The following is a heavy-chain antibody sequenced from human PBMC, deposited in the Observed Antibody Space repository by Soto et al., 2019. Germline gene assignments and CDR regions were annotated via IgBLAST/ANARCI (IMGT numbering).Heavy chain of an antibody. CDR3: ASSNHNYYDSSGYYYPSLGMDV. CDR2: ISSSSSYI. Sequence: GGSLRLSCAASGFTFSSYSMNWVRQAPGKGLEWVSSISSSSSYIYYADSVKGRFTISRDNAKNSLYLQMNSLRAEDTAVYYCASSNHNYYDSSGYYYPSLGMDVWGQGTTVTVSS. D-gene: IGHD3-22*01. V-gene: IGHV3-21*01. J-gene: IGHJ6*02. CDR1: GFTFSSYS.